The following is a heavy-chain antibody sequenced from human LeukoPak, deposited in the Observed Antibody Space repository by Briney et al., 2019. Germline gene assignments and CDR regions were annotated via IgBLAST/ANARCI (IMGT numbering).Heavy chain of an antibody. J-gene: IGHJ6*02. Sequence: GGFLRLSCAASGFTFSSYAMHWVRQAPGKGLEWVAVISYDGSNKYYADSVKGRFTISRDNSKNTLYLQMNSLRAEDTAVYYCARAYSSSWYYYYGMDVWGQGTTVTVSS. D-gene: IGHD6-13*01. CDR1: GFTFSSYA. V-gene: IGHV3-30*04. CDR3: ARAYSSSWYYYYGMDV. CDR2: ISYDGSNK.